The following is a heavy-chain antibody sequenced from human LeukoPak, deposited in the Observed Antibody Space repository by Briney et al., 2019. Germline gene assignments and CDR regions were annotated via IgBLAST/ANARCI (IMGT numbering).Heavy chain of an antibody. J-gene: IGHJ4*02. V-gene: IGHV3-48*01. D-gene: IGHD6-6*01. CDR2: ISSSSSTI. Sequence: GGSLRLSCAASGFTFSIYSMNWVRQAPGKGLEWASYISSSSSTIHYADSVKGRFTISRDNAKKSLYLQMNSLRAEDTAVYYCAREADVQYSSPDYWGQGTLVTVSS. CDR1: GFTFSIYS. CDR3: AREADVQYSSPDY.